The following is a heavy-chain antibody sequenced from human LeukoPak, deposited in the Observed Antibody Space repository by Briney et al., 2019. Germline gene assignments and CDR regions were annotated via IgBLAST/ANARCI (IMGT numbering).Heavy chain of an antibody. V-gene: IGHV4-59*05. Sequence: SETLSLTCTVSGGSISSYYWSWIRQPPGKGLEWIGSVYYGRSPYFNPSLESRATISVDTSKNHFSLEMSSVTAADTAVYYCARSSGTGTFSYWGQGTLVTVSS. CDR1: GGSISSYY. D-gene: IGHD6-25*01. J-gene: IGHJ4*02. CDR2: VYYGRSP. CDR3: ARSSGTGTFSY.